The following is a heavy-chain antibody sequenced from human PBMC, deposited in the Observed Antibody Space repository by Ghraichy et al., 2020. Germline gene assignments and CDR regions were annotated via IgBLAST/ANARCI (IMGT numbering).Heavy chain of an antibody. CDR1: GGSISSSSYY. CDR3: ARQSSTGFRGGWFDP. J-gene: IGHJ5*02. D-gene: IGHD3-22*01. Sequence: SQTLSLTCTVSGGSISSSSYYWGWIRQPPGKGLEWIGSIYYSGSTYYNSSLKSRVTISVDTSKNQFSLKLSSVTAADTAVYYCARQSSTGFRGGWFDPWGQGTLVTVSS. V-gene: IGHV4-39*01. CDR2: IYYSGST.